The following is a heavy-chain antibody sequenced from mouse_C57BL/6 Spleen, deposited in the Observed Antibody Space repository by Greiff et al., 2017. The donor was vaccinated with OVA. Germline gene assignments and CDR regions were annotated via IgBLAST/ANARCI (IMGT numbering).Heavy chain of an antibody. CDR1: GYAFSSYW. CDR2: IYPGDGDT. J-gene: IGHJ1*03. Sequence: VQLQQSGAELVKPGASVKISCKASGYAFSSYWMNWVKQRPGKGLEWIGQIYPGDGDTNYNGKFKGKATLTADKSSSTAYMQLSSLTSEDSAVYFCGAYYYGSSYWYFDVWGTGTTVTVSS. CDR3: GAYYYGSSYWYFDV. V-gene: IGHV1-80*01. D-gene: IGHD1-1*01.